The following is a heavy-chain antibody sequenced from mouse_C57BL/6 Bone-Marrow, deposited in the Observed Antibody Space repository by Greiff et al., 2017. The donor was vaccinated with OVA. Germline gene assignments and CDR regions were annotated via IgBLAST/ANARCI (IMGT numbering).Heavy chain of an antibody. D-gene: IGHD4-1*01. J-gene: IGHJ4*01. CDR2: IDPNSGGT. CDR1: GYTFTSYW. Sequence: VQLQQPGAELVKPGASVTLSCKASGYTFTSYWMHWVKQRPGRGLEWIGRIDPNSGGTKYNEKFKSKATLTVDKPSSTAYMQLSSLTSEDSAVYYCARGDAGTHYYAMDYWGKGTTVTVSS. V-gene: IGHV1-72*01. CDR3: ARGDAGTHYYAMDY.